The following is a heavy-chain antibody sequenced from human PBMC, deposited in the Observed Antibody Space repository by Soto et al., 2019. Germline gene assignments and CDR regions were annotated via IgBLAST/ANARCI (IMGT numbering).Heavy chain of an antibody. CDR2: IYHSGST. Sequence: SETLSLTCSVYGEPFTGYYWSWIRQSPGKGLEWIGEIYHSGSTFYNPSLKSRVTMSIDTSRKQFSLMLNSVTAADTAVYYCARSTGIAARRTSYCWGQGAPVTVSS. D-gene: IGHD6-6*01. J-gene: IGHJ4*02. CDR3: ARSTGIAARRTSYC. V-gene: IGHV4-34*01. CDR1: GEPFTGYY.